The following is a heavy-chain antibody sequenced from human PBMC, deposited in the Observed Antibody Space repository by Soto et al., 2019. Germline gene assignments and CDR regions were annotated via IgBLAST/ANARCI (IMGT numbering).Heavy chain of an antibody. Sequence: QLQLQESGPGLVKPSETLSLTCPVSVGSLSSSSYYWGWIRQPPGKGLEWIGSFYDGGSTYYNPSHTSRVTISVDTSKNQFSLMLRSVTAADTAVYYCARHTTSWLRASFDTWGQGPLVTVSS. D-gene: IGHD2-2*01. CDR2: FYDGGST. J-gene: IGHJ5*02. CDR3: ARHTTSWLRASFDT. CDR1: VGSLSSSSYY. V-gene: IGHV4-39*01.